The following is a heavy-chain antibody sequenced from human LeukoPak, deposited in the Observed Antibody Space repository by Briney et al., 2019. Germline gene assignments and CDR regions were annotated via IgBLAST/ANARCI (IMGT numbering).Heavy chain of an antibody. CDR2: IYYDGST. J-gene: IGHJ4*02. CDR3: ARHRAYFDY. CDR1: GGSISSSSYY. Sequence: PSETLSLTCTVSGGSISSSSYYWGWIRQPPGKGLEWIGNIYYDGSTYYNPSLKSRVTISVDTSKNQFSLKLSSVTAADTAVYYCARHRAYFDYWGQGTLVTVSS. V-gene: IGHV4-39*01. D-gene: IGHD3-10*01.